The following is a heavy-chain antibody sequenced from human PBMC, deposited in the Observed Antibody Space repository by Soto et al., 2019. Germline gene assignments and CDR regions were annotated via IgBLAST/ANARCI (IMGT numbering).Heavy chain of an antibody. CDR3: AKTIIEAGAFDI. D-gene: IGHD1-20*01. Sequence: QVQLVQAGAEVKKPGASVKVSCKASGYTFTSYGISWVRQAPGQGLEWMGWISAYNGNTNYAQKLQGRVTMTTDTTTSTAYMELRSLRTDDTAVYYCAKTIIEAGAFDIWGQGTMVTVSS. CDR1: GYTFTSYG. V-gene: IGHV1-18*01. J-gene: IGHJ3*02. CDR2: ISAYNGNT.